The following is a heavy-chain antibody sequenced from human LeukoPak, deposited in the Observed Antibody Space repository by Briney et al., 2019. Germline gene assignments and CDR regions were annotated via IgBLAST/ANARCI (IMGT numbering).Heavy chain of an antibody. V-gene: IGHV3-23*01. CDR3: AKAPATGEGYYFYYMDV. J-gene: IGHJ6*03. CDR2: VNGRGATT. CDR1: GFTFSDYA. D-gene: IGHD7-27*01. Sequence: PGGSLRLSCAASGFASGFTFSDYAVSWVRQAPGKGPEWVASVNGRGATTYYADSVRGRFTISRDNSKNTLYLQMISLGADDTAVYFCAKAPATGEGYYFYYMDVWGKGTTVTVS.